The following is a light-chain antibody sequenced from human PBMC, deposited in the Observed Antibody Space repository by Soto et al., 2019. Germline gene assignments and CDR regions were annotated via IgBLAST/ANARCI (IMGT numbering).Light chain of an antibody. CDR2: DVS. CDR1: SSDVGGYNY. Sequence: QSALTQPASVSGSPGQSITISCTGTSSDVGGYNYVSWYQQHPGKAPKLMIYDVSNRPSGVSNRFSGSKSGNTASLTLSGLQAEDEADYYCSSHTSSSTLVFGGGTKLTVL. V-gene: IGLV2-14*01. CDR3: SSHTSSSTLV. J-gene: IGLJ2*01.